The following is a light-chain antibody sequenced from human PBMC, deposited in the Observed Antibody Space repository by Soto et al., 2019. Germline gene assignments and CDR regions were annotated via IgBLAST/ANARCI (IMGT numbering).Light chain of an antibody. CDR2: GAY. J-gene: IGKJ2*01. V-gene: IGKV1-39*01. CDR1: KSISTY. Sequence: DIRMTQSPSSLSASVGDRVNITCRASKSISTYFNWYQHKPGTAPNLLIYGAYRLQSGVPSRFTGSGSRTDFPLIIRTLQPEDSATYFCQQSNSSPYTFGQGTRLEIK. CDR3: QQSNSSPYT.